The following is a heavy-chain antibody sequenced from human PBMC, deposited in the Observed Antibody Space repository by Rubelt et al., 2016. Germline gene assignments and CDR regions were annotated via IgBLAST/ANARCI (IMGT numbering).Heavy chain of an antibody. V-gene: IGHV3-33*08. J-gene: IGHJ4*02. D-gene: IGHD2/OR15-2a*01. Sequence: QVQLVESGGGVVQPGRSLRLSCAASGFTFSSYGMHWVRQAPGKGLEWLAVIRYDGSNKYYAESVKGRVTISRENSKNTLYLQRNSLRAEDTAVYYCARKNPRGYYFDYWGQGTLVTVSS. CDR3: ARKNPRGYYFDY. CDR1: GFTFSSYG. CDR2: IRYDGSNK.